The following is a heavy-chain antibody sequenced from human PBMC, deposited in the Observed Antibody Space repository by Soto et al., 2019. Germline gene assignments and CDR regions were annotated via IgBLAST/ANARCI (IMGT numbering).Heavy chain of an antibody. D-gene: IGHD6-19*01. V-gene: IGHV1-69*01. CDR1: GGTFSSYA. CDR3: ARVAVAGSYNWFDP. J-gene: IGHJ5*02. Sequence: QVQLVQSGAEVKKPGSSVKVSCKASGGTFSSYAISWVRQAPGQGLEWMGGIIPIFGTANYAQKFQGRFTITADESTSTAYLEPSNLRSEDTAVYYCARVAVAGSYNWFDPWGQGTLVTVSS. CDR2: IIPIFGTA.